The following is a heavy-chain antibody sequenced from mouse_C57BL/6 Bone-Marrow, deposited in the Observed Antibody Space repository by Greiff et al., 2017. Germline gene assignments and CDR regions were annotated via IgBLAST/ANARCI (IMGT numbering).Heavy chain of an antibody. Sequence: QVQLKESGPGLVQPSQSLSITCTVSGFSLTSYGVHWVRQPPGKGLEWLGVIWSGGSTDYNAAFISRLSISKENSKSQVFFKMSSLQADDTAIYYCAKNSGWDWYFDVWGTGTTVTVSS. D-gene: IGHD1-2*01. J-gene: IGHJ1*03. V-gene: IGHV2-4*01. CDR1: GFSLTSYG. CDR2: IWSGGST. CDR3: AKNSGWDWYFDV.